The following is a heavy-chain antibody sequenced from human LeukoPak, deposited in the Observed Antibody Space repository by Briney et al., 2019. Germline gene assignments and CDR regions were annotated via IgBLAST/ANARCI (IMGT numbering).Heavy chain of an antibody. V-gene: IGHV3-23*01. CDR1: GFTFSSYA. Sequence: PGGSLRLSCAASGFTFSSYAMSWVRQAPGKGLEWVSNISGSGGATYYADPVKGRFTISRDNSKYTLYLQMNSLRAEDTAVYYCVKGGSYSDYYFDYWGQGTLVTVSS. J-gene: IGHJ4*02. CDR2: ISGSGGAT. CDR3: VKGGSYSDYYFDY. D-gene: IGHD5-12*01.